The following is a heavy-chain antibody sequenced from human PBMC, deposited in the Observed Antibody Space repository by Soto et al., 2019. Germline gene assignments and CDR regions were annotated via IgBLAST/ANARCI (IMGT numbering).Heavy chain of an antibody. CDR1: GGTFSSYA. CDR3: ARGGIAAAGRDY. V-gene: IGHV1-69*13. J-gene: IGHJ4*02. Sequence: SVKVSCKASGGTFSSYAISWVRQAPGQGLEWMGGIIPIFGTANYAQKFQGRVTITADESTSTAYMELSSLRSEDTAVYYCARGGIAAAGRDYWGQGTLVTVSS. D-gene: IGHD6-13*01. CDR2: IIPIFGTA.